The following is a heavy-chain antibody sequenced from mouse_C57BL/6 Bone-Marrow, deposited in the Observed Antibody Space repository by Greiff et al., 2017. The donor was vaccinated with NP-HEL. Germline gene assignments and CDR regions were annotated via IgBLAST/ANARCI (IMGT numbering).Heavy chain of an antibody. CDR1: GYSFTDYN. D-gene: IGHD2-5*01. Sequence: LVESGPELVKPGASVKISCKASGYSFTDYNMNWVKQSNGKSLEWIGVINPNYGTTSYNQKFKGKATLTVDQSSSTAYMQLNSLTSEDSAVYYCARSPYSNYVDYAMDYWGQGTSVTVSS. J-gene: IGHJ4*01. CDR2: INPNYGTT. CDR3: ARSPYSNYVDYAMDY. V-gene: IGHV1-39*01.